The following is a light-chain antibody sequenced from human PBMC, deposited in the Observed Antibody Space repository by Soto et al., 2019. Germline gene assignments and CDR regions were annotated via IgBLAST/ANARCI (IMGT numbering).Light chain of an antibody. CDR3: ATWDDSLNKEV. Sequence: QSVLTQPPSVSGAPRQRGTISCFGSSSNIGNKPVNWYQQLPGKAPTLLIYYDDLKPSGVPDRFSGSKSGTSASLAISGVQSEDEAHYYCATWDDSLNKEVFGGGTKLTVL. J-gene: IGLJ2*01. V-gene: IGLV1-36*01. CDR2: YDD. CDR1: SSNIGNKP.